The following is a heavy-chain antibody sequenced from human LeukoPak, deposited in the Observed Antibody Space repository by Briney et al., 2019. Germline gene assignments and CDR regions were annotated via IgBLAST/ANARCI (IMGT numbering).Heavy chain of an antibody. CDR1: GGSISSYY. J-gene: IGHJ4*02. CDR2: IYYSGST. V-gene: IGHV4-59*12. D-gene: IGHD3-22*01. Sequence: SETLSLTCTVSGGSISSYYWSWIRQPPGKGLEWIGYIYYSGSTNYNPSLKSRVTISVDTSKNQFSLKLSSVTAADTAAYYCARDGGDDYYDSSGYYYRDYWGQGTLVTVSS. CDR3: ARDGGDDYYDSSGYYYRDY.